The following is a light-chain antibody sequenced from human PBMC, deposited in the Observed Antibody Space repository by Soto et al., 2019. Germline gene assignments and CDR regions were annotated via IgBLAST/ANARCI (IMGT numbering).Light chain of an antibody. J-gene: IGLJ1*01. CDR3: SSSTSTSTLV. V-gene: IGLV2-14*01. Sequence: QSALTQPASVSGSPGQSITISCTGTSSDVGGYDYVSWYQHHPGKPPKLLIFEVRDRPSGVSNRFSASKSCNTASLTISGLQTEDDADYFCSSSTSTSTLVFATGTQLTVL. CDR1: SSDVGGYDY. CDR2: EVR.